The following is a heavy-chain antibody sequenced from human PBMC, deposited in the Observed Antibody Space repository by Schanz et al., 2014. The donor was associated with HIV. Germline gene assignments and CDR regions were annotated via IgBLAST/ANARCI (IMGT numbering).Heavy chain of an antibody. V-gene: IGHV3-30*18. Sequence: VQLVESGGGVVQPGRSLRLSCAAFGLTFDDYAMHWVRQVPGKGLEWVAVISYDGSNKYYADSVKGRFTISRDNSKNTLYLQMNSLRAEDTAVYYCAKDGSWEAFDVFDIWGQGTMVTVSS. J-gene: IGHJ3*02. CDR1: GLTFDDYA. CDR2: ISYDGSNK. D-gene: IGHD1-26*01. CDR3: AKDGSWEAFDVFDI.